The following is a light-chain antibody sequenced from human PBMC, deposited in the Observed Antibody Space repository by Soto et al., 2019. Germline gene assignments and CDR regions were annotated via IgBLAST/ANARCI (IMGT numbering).Light chain of an antibody. J-gene: IGKJ2*01. Sequence: DIQMTQSPPTLSASVGDGVTITCRASQSISTWLAWYQQKPGKAPKLLIYDASTLESGVPSRFSGSGSGTEFTLTISSLQPDDFASYYCQQYSIYWNTFGQGTKLEIK. CDR3: QQYSIYWNT. V-gene: IGKV1-5*01. CDR2: DAS. CDR1: QSISTW.